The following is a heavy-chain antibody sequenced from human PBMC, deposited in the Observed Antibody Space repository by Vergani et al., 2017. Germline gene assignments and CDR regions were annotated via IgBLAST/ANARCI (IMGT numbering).Heavy chain of an antibody. CDR1: GSTVSGNY. CDR2: IYSGDET. V-gene: IGHV3-66*01. Sequence: EVQLVESGGGLVQPGGSLRLSCAASGSTVSGNYMTWVRQAPGKGLEWVSHIYSGDETYYADSVKGRVTISRDNAKNSLYLQMNSLRAEDTAVYYCAREGVVVVPAAMEGSSTPYYYYYGMDVWGQGTTVTVSS. J-gene: IGHJ6*02. D-gene: IGHD2-2*01. CDR3: AREGVVVVPAAMEGSSTPYYYYYGMDV.